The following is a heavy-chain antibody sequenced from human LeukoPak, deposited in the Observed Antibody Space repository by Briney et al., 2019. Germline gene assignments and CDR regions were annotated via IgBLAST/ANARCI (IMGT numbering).Heavy chain of an antibody. Sequence: PGGSLRLSCAASGFIFEASAMSWIRQSPGKGLEWIGDIFDGKTINYNPSLKSRVTISAVTSSQQFSLSLKSVTAADTAVYFCASGAWSTRLKSWAQGALVIVSS. V-gene: IGHV4-34*12. J-gene: IGHJ1*01. D-gene: IGHD5/OR15-5a*01. CDR1: GFIFEASA. CDR3: ASGAWSTRLKS. CDR2: IFDGKTI.